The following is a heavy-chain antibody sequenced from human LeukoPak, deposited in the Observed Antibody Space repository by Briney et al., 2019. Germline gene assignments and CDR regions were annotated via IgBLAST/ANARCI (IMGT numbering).Heavy chain of an antibody. D-gene: IGHD3-3*01. CDR2: MNPNSGKT. CDR3: AKARLVDYYDFWSGARTTAGFDP. CDR1: GYTFINYD. Sequence: ASVKVSCKASGYTFINYDINWVRQATGQGLEWMGWMNPNSGKTGYAQKFQGRVTITRNTSISTVYMELSSLRSDDTAVYYCAKARLVDYYDFWSGARTTAGFDPWGQGTLVTVSS. V-gene: IGHV1-8*03. J-gene: IGHJ5*02.